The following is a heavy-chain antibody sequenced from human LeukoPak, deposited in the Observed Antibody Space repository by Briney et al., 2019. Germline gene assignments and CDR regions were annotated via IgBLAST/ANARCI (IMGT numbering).Heavy chain of an antibody. CDR2: MNPNSGNT. V-gene: IGHV1-8*01. CDR3: ARVGYYDILTGYYLGWFDP. D-gene: IGHD3-9*01. Sequence: ASVKVSCKASGYTFTSYDINWVRQATGQGLEWMGWMNPNSGNTGYAQKFQGRVTMTRNTSISTAYMELSSLRSEDTAVYYCARVGYYDILTGYYLGWFDPWGQGTLVTVSS. CDR1: GYTFTSYD. J-gene: IGHJ5*02.